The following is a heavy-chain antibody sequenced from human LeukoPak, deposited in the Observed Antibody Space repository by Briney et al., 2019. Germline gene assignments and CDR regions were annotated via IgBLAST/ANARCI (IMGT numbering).Heavy chain of an antibody. V-gene: IGHV3-23*01. J-gene: IGHJ4*02. CDR3: AKVQYYDFWSGYSN. CDR2: ISGSGGST. CDR1: GFTFSSYA. Sequence: GGSLRLSCAASGFTFSSYAMSWVRQAPGKGLEWVSAISGSGGSTCYADSVKGRFTISRDNSKNTLYLQMNSLRAEDTAVYYCAKVQYYDFWSGYSNWGQGTLVTVSS. D-gene: IGHD3-3*01.